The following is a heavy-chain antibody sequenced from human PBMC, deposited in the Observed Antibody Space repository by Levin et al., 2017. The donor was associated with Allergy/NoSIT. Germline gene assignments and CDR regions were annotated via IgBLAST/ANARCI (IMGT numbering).Heavy chain of an antibody. J-gene: IGHJ4*02. CDR2: IKSDGTTT. D-gene: IGHD3-16*01. Sequence: GGSLRLSCAASGFTFSNYYMHWVRQLPGKGLVWVSRIKSDGTTTTYAASVKGRFTISRDNAKNMLYLQMNSLRVEDTAVYYCARDPIWGVAGRWGQGTLVTVSS. CDR1: GFTFSNYY. CDR3: ARDPIWGVAGR. V-gene: IGHV3-74*01.